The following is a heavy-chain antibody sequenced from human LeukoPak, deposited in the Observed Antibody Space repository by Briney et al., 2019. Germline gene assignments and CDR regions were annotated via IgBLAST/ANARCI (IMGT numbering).Heavy chain of an antibody. J-gene: IGHJ3*02. Sequence: GGSLRLSCAASGFTFSAYYMSWIRQAPGKGLEWVSYISSSSSYTNYADSVKGRFTISRDNAKNSLYLQMNSLRAEDTAVYYCARDKTYGDSGKAFDIWGQGTMVTVSS. CDR3: ARDKTYGDSGKAFDI. CDR2: ISSSSSYT. CDR1: GFTFSAYY. V-gene: IGHV3-11*06. D-gene: IGHD4-17*01.